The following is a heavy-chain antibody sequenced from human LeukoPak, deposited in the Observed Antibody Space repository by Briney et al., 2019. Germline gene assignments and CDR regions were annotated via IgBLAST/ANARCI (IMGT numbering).Heavy chain of an antibody. Sequence: GGSLRLSCAASGFTFDDYAMHWVRQAPGKGLEWVSGISWNSGSIGYADSVKGRFTISRDNAKNSLYLQMNSLRAEDTALYYCAKTSLTIFGVFGGAFDIWGQGTMVTVSS. D-gene: IGHD3-3*01. V-gene: IGHV3-9*01. CDR2: ISWNSGSI. J-gene: IGHJ3*02. CDR1: GFTFDDYA. CDR3: AKTSLTIFGVFGGAFDI.